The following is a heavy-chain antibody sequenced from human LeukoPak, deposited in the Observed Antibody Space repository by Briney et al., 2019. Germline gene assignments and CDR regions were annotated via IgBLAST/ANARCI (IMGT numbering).Heavy chain of an antibody. CDR3: ARHAYSSGWFDY. D-gene: IGHD6-19*01. CDR1: GCSFSGYY. Sequence: SETLSLTCAVYGCSFSGYYWGWIRQPPGKGLEWIGNINHSGSTYYNPSLRRRVIISVNTFNKHFLLMLSSVTAADAAVYYCARHAYSSGWFDYWGQGTLVTVSS. J-gene: IGHJ4*02. CDR2: INHSGST. V-gene: IGHV4-38-2*01.